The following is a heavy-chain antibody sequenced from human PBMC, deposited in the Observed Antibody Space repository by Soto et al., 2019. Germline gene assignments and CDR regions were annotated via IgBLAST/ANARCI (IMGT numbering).Heavy chain of an antibody. CDR1: GFTFSNYA. Sequence: PGGSLRLSCAASGFTFSNYAMSWVRQAPGKGLEWVSGIGGRGTGSYYADSVKGRFAISRDNSYNTLFLQLHSLRAEDTAVYYCAKSRYAASSGDYYDFWGQGTRVTVSS. CDR3: AKSRYAASSGDYYDF. D-gene: IGHD3-22*01. J-gene: IGHJ4*02. CDR2: IGGRGTGS. V-gene: IGHV3-23*01.